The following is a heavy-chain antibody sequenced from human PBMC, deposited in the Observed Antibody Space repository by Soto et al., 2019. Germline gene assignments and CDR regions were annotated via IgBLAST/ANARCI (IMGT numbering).Heavy chain of an antibody. D-gene: IGHD3-16*02. CDR3: ARSPWGSYRYSDWFDP. CDR2: IIPIFGTA. Sequence: GASVEVSCKASGGTFSSYAISWVRQAPGQGLEWMGGIIPIFGTANYAQKFQGRVTITADESTSTAYMALSSLKSEDTAVYYCARSPWGSYRYSDWFDPWGQGTLVTVSS. CDR1: GGTFSSYA. V-gene: IGHV1-69*13. J-gene: IGHJ5*02.